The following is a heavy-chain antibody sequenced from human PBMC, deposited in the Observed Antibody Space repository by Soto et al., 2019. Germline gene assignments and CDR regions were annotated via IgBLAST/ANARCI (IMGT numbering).Heavy chain of an antibody. D-gene: IGHD3-9*01. CDR2: ISGSGGST. V-gene: IGHV3-23*01. J-gene: IGHJ4*02. CDR3: AKPVLRYFDWLLLYFDY. Sequence: EVQLLESGGGLVQPGGSLRLSCAASGFTFSSYAMSWVRQAPGKGLEWVSAISGSGGSTYYADSVKGRFTISRDNSKNTLYLQMNSLRAEDTAVYYCAKPVLRYFDWLLLYFDYWGQGTLVTVSS. CDR1: GFTFSSYA.